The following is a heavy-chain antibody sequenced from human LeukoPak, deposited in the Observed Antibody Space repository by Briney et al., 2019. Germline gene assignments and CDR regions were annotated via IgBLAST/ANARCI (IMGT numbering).Heavy chain of an antibody. J-gene: IGHJ6*03. CDR1: GGSFSGYY. CDR3: ARGPWLRYFDWLSVDYYYMDV. D-gene: IGHD3-9*01. V-gene: IGHV4-34*01. Sequence: SETLSLTCAVYGGSFSGYYWSWIRQPPGKGLEWIGEINHSGSTNYNPSLKSRVTISVDTSKNQFSLKLSSVTAADTAVYYCARGPWLRYFDWLSVDYYYMDVWGKGTTVTVSS. CDR2: INHSGST.